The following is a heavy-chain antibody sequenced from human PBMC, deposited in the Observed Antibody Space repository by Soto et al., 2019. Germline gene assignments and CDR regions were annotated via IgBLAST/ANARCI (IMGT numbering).Heavy chain of an antibody. J-gene: IGHJ6*02. V-gene: IGHV1-18*01. CDR3: ARKGTAYYYDISVYYDTPDHPGGMDF. CDR2: ISAYNGNT. Sequence: ASVKVSCKASGYTFTSYGISWVRQAPGQGLEWMGWISAYNGNTNYAQKLQGRVTMTTDTSTSTAYMELRSLRSDDTAVYYCARKGTAYYYDISVYYDTPDHPGGMDFRGQGSSVT. CDR1: GYTFTSYG. D-gene: IGHD3-22*01.